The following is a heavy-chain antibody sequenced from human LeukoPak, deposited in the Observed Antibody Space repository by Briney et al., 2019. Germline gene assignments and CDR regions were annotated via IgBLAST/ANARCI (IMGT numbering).Heavy chain of an antibody. Sequence: GRSLRLSCAASGFTFSSYAMHWVRQAPGKGLEWVAVISYDGSNKYYADSVKGRFTISRDNSKNTLYLQMNSLRAEDTAVYYCAKHYGSGSHAFDIWGRGTVVTVSS. D-gene: IGHD3-10*01. CDR2: ISYDGSNK. J-gene: IGHJ3*02. CDR3: AKHYGSGSHAFDI. CDR1: GFTFSSYA. V-gene: IGHV3-30*04.